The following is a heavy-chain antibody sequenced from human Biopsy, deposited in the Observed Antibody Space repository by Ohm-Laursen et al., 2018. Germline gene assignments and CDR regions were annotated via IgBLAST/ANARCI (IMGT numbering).Heavy chain of an antibody. CDR2: FDPEHGET. CDR1: EYTLTELP. Sequence: ASVKVSCKVSEYTLTELPMHWVRQAPGKGLEWMGGFDPEHGETLYAQKFQGRVTMTWDTSTTTVYMELSSLRSEDTAVYYCALASFDYWGQGTLVTVPS. CDR3: ALASFDY. V-gene: IGHV1-24*01. J-gene: IGHJ4*02.